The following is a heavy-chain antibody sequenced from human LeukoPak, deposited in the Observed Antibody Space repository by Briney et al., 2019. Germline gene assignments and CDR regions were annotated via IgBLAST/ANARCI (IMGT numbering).Heavy chain of an antibody. CDR3: AKDSLADIDY. J-gene: IGHJ4*02. D-gene: IGHD3-16*01. V-gene: IGHV3-30*02. CDR1: GFIFSTYG. CDR2: IRHDGSIK. Sequence: GGSLRLSCAASGFIFSTYGMYWVRQAPGKGLAGVAFIRHDGSIKNYADSVKGRSTISRDNSKNTLYLQMNSLRAEDTAVYYCAKDSLADIDYWGQGTLVTVSS.